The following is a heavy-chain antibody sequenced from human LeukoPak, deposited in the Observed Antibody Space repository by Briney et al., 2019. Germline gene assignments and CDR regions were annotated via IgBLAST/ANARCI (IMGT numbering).Heavy chain of an antibody. J-gene: IGHJ4*02. V-gene: IGHV4-59*01. Sequence: SETLSLTCTVSGGSISSYYWSWIRQPPGKGLEWIGYIYYSGSTNYNPSLKSRVTISVDTSKNQFSLKLSSVTAADTAVYYCARDIGYYDISGYYDYWGQGTLVTVSS. CDR3: ARDIGYYDISGYYDY. D-gene: IGHD3-22*01. CDR1: GGSISSYY. CDR2: IYYSGST.